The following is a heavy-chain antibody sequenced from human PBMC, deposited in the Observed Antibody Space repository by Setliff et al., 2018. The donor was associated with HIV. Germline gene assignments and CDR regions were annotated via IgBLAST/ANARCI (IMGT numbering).Heavy chain of an antibody. CDR1: GFTFNNYW. J-gene: IGHJ3*02. V-gene: IGHV3-7*01. CDR3: ARDAAAPAAIEGAFDI. CDR2: IKQDGGEK. D-gene: IGHD2-2*02. Sequence: GGSLRLSCAASGFTFNNYWMTWVRQAPGKGLEWVADIKQDGGEKYYVASVKGRFTISRDNTKNSLYLQLNSLRAEDTAVYYCARDAAAPAAIEGAFDIWGQGTMVTVSS.